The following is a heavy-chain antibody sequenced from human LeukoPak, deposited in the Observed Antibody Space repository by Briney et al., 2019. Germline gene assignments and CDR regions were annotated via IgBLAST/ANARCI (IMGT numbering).Heavy chain of an antibody. CDR3: ARGPFNSNHLFVP. J-gene: IGHJ5*02. CDR2: AYYSGST. CDR1: GGSTSSYY. V-gene: IGHV4-59*01. Sequence: SETLSLTCSVSGGSTSSYYWSWVRQPAGRGLEWIGCAYYSGSTNYNPSLKSRLAISVDTSKNQFSLKLSSVTAADTAVYYCARGPFNSNHLFVPWGQGTLVTVSS. D-gene: IGHD4-11*01.